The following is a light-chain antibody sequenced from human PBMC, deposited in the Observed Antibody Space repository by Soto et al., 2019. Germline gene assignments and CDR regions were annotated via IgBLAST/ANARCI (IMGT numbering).Light chain of an antibody. V-gene: IGLV2-14*01. CDR1: SSDVGGYNY. J-gene: IGLJ2*01. CDR3: SSYTSSSTPVV. CDR2: EVS. Sequence: QFALTQPASVSGSPGQSITISCTGTSSDVGGYNYVSWYQQHPGKAPKLMIYEVSNRPSGVSNRFSGSKSGNTASLTISGLQAEDEVDYYCSSYTSSSTPVVFGGGTKLTVL.